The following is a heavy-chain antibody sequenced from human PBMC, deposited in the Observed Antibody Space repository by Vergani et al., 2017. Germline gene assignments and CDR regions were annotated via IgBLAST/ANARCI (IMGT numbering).Heavy chain of an antibody. CDR2: ISGSGGST. Sequence: EVQLVESGGGVVQPGGSLRLFCAASGFPLSSYAMSWVRQAPGKGLEWVSAISGSGGSTYYADPVKGRFPISRDNCKNTLYLQMNSLRAEDTDVYDCARSYCSGGSCYSGTFDYWGQGTLVTVSS. D-gene: IGHD2-15*01. CDR3: ARSYCSGGSCYSGTFDY. J-gene: IGHJ4*02. CDR1: GFPLSSYA. V-gene: IGHV3-23*04.